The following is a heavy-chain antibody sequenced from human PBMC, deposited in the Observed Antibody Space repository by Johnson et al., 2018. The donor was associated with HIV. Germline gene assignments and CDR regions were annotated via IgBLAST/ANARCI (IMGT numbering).Heavy chain of an antibody. CDR3: ARLPSGYSRDVFDI. CDR1: GFTFSSYA. J-gene: IGHJ3*02. V-gene: IGHV3-30*04. Sequence: QVQLVESGGGLVQPGGSLRLSCAASGFTFSSYAMSWVRQAPGKGLEWVAFISYDGNSKYFADSVKGRFTISRDNSKNTLYLQMNSLRPEDTAVYYCARLPSGYSRDVFDIWGQGTMVTVSS. D-gene: IGHD5-18*01. CDR2: ISYDGNSK.